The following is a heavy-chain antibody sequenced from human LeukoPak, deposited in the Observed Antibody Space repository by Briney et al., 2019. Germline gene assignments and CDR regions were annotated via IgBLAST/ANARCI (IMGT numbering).Heavy chain of an antibody. Sequence: ASVKVSCKASGGTFSSYAISWVRQAPGQGLEWMGGIIPIFGTANYAQKFQGRVTITTDESTSTAYMELSSLRSEDTAVYYCASTGDNPAIWSGYPLDYWGQGTLVTVSS. D-gene: IGHD3-3*01. CDR3: ASTGDNPAIWSGYPLDY. CDR2: IIPIFGTA. J-gene: IGHJ4*02. V-gene: IGHV1-69*05. CDR1: GGTFSSYA.